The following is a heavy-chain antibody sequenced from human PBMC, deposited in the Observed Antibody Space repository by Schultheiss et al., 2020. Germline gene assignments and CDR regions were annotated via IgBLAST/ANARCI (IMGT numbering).Heavy chain of an antibody. V-gene: IGHV4-59*01. J-gene: IGHJ4*02. CDR3: ARARTDRPIDSGSYYEFDY. Sequence: SETLSLTCTVSAGSISSYYWSWIRQPAGKGLEWIGEINHRGSTYYNPSLKSRVTISVDRSKNQFSLKLSSVTAADTAVYYCARARTDRPIDSGSYYEFDYWGQGTLVTVSS. D-gene: IGHD1-26*01. CDR2: INHRGST. CDR1: AGSISSYY.